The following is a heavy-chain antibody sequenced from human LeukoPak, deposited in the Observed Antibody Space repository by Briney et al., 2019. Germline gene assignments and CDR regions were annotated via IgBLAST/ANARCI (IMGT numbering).Heavy chain of an antibody. V-gene: IGHV1-18*01. D-gene: IGHD3-9*01. CDR3: AREKRYFDWSRWSPDAFDI. CDR1: GYTFTSYG. J-gene: IGHJ3*02. Sequence: ASVKVSCKASGYTFTSYGISWVRQAPGQGLEWMGWISAYNGNTNYAQKLQGRVSMTTDTSTSTAYMELRSLRSDDTAVYYCAREKRYFDWSRWSPDAFDIWGQGTMVTVSS. CDR2: ISAYNGNT.